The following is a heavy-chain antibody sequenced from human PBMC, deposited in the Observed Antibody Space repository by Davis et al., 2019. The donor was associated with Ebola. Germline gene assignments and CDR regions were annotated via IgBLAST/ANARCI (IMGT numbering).Heavy chain of an antibody. CDR1: GFTVRNTH. CDR3: ARESEALDV. V-gene: IGHV3-53*05. Sequence: GESLKISCDASGFTVRNTHMSWVRQAPGKGLEWVSGIYGGDTHYADSVKARFTISRDNSKNTLYLQMNSLRAEDTAVYYCARESEALDVWGQGTTVTVSS. CDR2: IYGGDT. J-gene: IGHJ6*02.